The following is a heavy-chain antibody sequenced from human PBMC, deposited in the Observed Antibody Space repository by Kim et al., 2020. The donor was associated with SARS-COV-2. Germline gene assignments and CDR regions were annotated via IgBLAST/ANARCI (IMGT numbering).Heavy chain of an antibody. CDR2: INHSGST. D-gene: IGHD6-13*01. CDR3: ARGWYSSSWYEY. CDR1: GGSFSGYY. J-gene: IGHJ4*02. V-gene: IGHV4-34*01. Sequence: SETLSLTCAVYGGSFSGYYWSWIRQPPGKGLEWIGEINHSGSTNYNPSLKSRVTISVDTSKNQFSLKLSSVTAADTAVYYCARGWYSSSWYEYWGQGTLVTVSS.